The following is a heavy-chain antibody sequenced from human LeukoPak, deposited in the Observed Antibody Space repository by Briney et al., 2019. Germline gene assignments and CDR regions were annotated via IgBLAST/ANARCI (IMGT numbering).Heavy chain of an antibody. CDR1: GGSVSSYY. CDR3: ARHGTISSESYFDY. J-gene: IGHJ4*02. V-gene: IGHV4-59*08. D-gene: IGHD1-14*01. Sequence: SETLSLTCSVSGGSVSSYYWSWIRQSPGKGLEWIGYIHNSGRTNYNPSLKSRVTGFADTSKNQVSLRLSSVTAADTAVYYCARHGTISSESYFDYWGQGALVTVSS. CDR2: IHNSGRT.